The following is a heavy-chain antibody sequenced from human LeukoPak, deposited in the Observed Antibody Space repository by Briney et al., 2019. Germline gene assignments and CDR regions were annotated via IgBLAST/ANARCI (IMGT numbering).Heavy chain of an antibody. CDR3: VRGYYGSSFGY. V-gene: IGHV3-74*01. CDR2: ISPDGSST. D-gene: IGHD3-10*01. CDR1: GFTFSSYW. Sequence: GGSLRLSCAASGFTFSSYWMHWVRQAPGKGLVWVSRISPDGSSTSYADSVKGRFTISRDNAKNTLDLQMNSLRAEDTAVYYCVRGYYGSSFGYWGQGTLVTVSS. J-gene: IGHJ4*02.